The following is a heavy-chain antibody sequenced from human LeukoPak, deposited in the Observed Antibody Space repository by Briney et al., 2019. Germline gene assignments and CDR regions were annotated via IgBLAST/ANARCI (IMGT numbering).Heavy chain of an antibody. J-gene: IGHJ4*02. V-gene: IGHV3-23*01. Sequence: PGGSLRLSCAASGFTFSSYAMNWVRQAPGKGLEWVSAISGSGGSTYYADSVKGRFTISRDNSKNTLYLQMNSLRAEDTAVYYCAKAVVTDFEGEYYFDYWGQGTLVTVSS. D-gene: IGHD3-3*01. CDR2: ISGSGGST. CDR1: GFTFSSYA. CDR3: AKAVVTDFEGEYYFDY.